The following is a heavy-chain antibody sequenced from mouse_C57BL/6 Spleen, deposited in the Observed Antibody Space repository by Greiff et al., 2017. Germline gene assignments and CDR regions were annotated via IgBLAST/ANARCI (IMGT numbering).Heavy chain of an antibody. CDR1: GYTFTSYW. V-gene: IGHV1-64*01. CDR2: IHPNSGST. D-gene: IGHD4-1*01. CDR3: ARFELTVYAMDY. Sequence: QVHVKQPGAELVKPGASVKLSCKASGYTFTSYWMHWVKQRPGQGLEWIGMIHPNSGSTNYNEKFKSKATLTVDKSSSTAYMQLSSLTSEDSAVYYCARFELTVYAMDYWGQGTSVTVSS. J-gene: IGHJ4*01.